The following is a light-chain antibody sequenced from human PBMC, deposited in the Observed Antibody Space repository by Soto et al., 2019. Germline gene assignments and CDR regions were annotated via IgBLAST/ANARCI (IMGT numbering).Light chain of an antibody. CDR2: PAS. V-gene: IGKV1-9*01. Sequence: DIQLTQSPSFLSASVGDRVTVSCRASQDISTSLAWFQQKAGKVPQLLVYPASTLQDGVPSRFSGSGSGTYFTLTINNLQAKDFATYYCQHLRTYPFSFGPGTKLDIK. CDR1: QDISTS. J-gene: IGKJ2*03. CDR3: QHLRTYPFS.